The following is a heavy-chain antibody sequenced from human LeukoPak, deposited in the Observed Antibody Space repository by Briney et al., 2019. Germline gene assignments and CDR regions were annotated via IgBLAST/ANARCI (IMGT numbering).Heavy chain of an antibody. V-gene: IGHV4-59*01. D-gene: IGHD1-14*01. CDR1: GGSISSYY. Sequence: SETLSLTCTVSGGSISSYYWSWIRQPPGKGLEWIGYIYYSGSTNYNPSLKSRVTISVDTSKNQLSLKLSSVTAADTAVYYCARSVGPERFDYWGQGTLVTVSS. CDR3: ARSVGPERFDY. CDR2: IYYSGST. J-gene: IGHJ4*02.